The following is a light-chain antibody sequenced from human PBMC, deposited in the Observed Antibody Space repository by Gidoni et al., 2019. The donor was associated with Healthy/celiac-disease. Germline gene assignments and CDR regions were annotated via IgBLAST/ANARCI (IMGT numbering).Light chain of an antibody. CDR1: QSVLYSSNNKNY. Sequence: SPDSLAVSLGERATINCKSSQSVLYSSNNKNYLAWYQQKPGQPPKLLIYWASTRESGVPDRFSGSGSGTDFTLTISSLQAEDVAVYYCQQYYSTLTFGPGTKVDIK. V-gene: IGKV4-1*01. J-gene: IGKJ3*01. CDR3: QQYYSTLT. CDR2: WAS.